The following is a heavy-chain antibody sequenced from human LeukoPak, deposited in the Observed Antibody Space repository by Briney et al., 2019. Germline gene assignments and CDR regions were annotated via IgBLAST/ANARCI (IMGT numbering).Heavy chain of an antibody. CDR1: GYSISSGYY. CDR3: ARLSGTYGLDYFVY. D-gene: IGHD1-26*01. J-gene: IGHJ4*02. Sequence: SETLSLTCAVSGYSISSGYYWGWIRQPPGKGLEWIGSIYHSGNTYYNPSLRSRATISVDTPKNQFSLKLSSVTATDTAAYYCARLSGTYGLDYFVYWGQGTLVTVSS. CDR2: IYHSGNT. V-gene: IGHV4-38-2*01.